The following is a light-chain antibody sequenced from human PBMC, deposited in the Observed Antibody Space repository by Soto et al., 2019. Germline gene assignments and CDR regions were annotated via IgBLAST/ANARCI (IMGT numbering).Light chain of an antibody. CDR3: QQYNSYSLN. Sequence: DIQMTQSPSTLSAYVGDRVTITCRARQRISSWLAWSQQKPGKAPKVLIYDASKLESAVPSRFSGSGSGLAFTLTISSMQPDNFATYYCQQYNSYSLNFGVGTNVAIK. CDR2: DAS. CDR1: QRISSW. V-gene: IGKV1-5*01. J-gene: IGKJ4*01.